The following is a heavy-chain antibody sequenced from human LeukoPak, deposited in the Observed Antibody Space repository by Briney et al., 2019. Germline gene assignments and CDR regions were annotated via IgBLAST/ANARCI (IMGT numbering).Heavy chain of an antibody. Sequence: GGSLRLSCAASGFTFGNAWMSWIRQAPGKGLDWLARIKCKTDGGTILSAAPVKGSFTFSRDDSKNTLYLQMNSLKTEDTAVYYCTTFSTYWGQGTLVTVPS. D-gene: IGHD2/OR15-2a*01. CDR1: GFTFGNAW. CDR3: TTFSTY. J-gene: IGHJ4*02. CDR2: IKCKTDGGTI. V-gene: IGHV3-15*01.